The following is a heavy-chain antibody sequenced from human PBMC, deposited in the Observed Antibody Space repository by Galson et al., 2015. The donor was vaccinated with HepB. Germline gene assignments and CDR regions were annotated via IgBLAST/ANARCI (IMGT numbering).Heavy chain of an antibody. CDR1: GGTFSSYA. Sequence: SVKVSCKASGGTFSSYAISWVRQAPGQGLEWMGGIIPIFGTANYAQKFQGRVMITADESTSTAYMELSSLRSEDTAVYYCARGITGIAAAGPQTDYYYGMDVWGQGTTVTVSS. CDR2: IIPIFGTA. D-gene: IGHD6-13*01. V-gene: IGHV1-69*13. CDR3: ARGITGIAAAGPQTDYYYGMDV. J-gene: IGHJ6*02.